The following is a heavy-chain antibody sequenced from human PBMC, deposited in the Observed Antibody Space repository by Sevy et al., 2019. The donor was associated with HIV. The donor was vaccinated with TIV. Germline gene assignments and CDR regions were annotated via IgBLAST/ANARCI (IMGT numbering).Heavy chain of an antibody. Sequence: GGSLRLSCAASGFTFSSYSMNWVRQAPGKGLERVSYISSSSSTIYYADSVKGRFTISRDNAKNSLYLQMNSLRAEDTAVYYCARVLGYSGYENFDYWGQGTLVTVSS. J-gene: IGHJ4*02. CDR3: ARVLGYSGYENFDY. V-gene: IGHV3-48*01. CDR1: GFTFSSYS. CDR2: ISSSSSTI. D-gene: IGHD5-12*01.